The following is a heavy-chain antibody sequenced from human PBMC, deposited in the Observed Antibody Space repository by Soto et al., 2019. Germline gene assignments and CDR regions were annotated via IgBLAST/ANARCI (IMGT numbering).Heavy chain of an antibody. Sequence: QVQLVESGGGVVQPGTSLRLSCVGSGFTFRRYVIHWVRQAPGKGLEWVARTSYDGSNKDYGDSVKGRFTISRDNSRNTVDLQMDSLRREDTALYYCARWGTTGGLDVWGQGTLVSVSS. D-gene: IGHD3-16*01. V-gene: IGHV3-33*05. J-gene: IGHJ1*01. CDR2: TSYDGSNK. CDR1: GFTFRRYV. CDR3: ARWGTTGGLDV.